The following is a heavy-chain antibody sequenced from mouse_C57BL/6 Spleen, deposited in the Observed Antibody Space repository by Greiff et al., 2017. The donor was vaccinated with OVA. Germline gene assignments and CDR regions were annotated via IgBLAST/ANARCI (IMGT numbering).Heavy chain of an antibody. D-gene: IGHD1-1*01. V-gene: IGHV1-22*01. Sequence: EVQLQQSGPELVKPGASVKMSCKASGYTFTDYNMHWVKQSHGKSLEWIGYINPNNGGTSYNQKFKGKATLTVNKSSSTAYMELRSLTSEDSAVYYCARHYYGSIHWYFDVWGTGTTVTVSS. CDR1: GYTFTDYN. J-gene: IGHJ1*03. CDR3: ARHYYGSIHWYFDV. CDR2: INPNNGGT.